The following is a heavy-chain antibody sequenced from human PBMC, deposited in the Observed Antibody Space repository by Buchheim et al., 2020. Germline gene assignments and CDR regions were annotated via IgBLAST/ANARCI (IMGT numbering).Heavy chain of an antibody. V-gene: IGHV3-33*01. CDR2: IWYDGSNK. CDR3: ASDLASEYRSSLYGKDV. D-gene: IGHD6-6*01. J-gene: IGHJ6*02. Sequence: QVQLVESGGGVVQPGRSLRLSCAASGFTFSSYGMHWVRQAPGKGLEWVAVIWYDGSNKYYADSVKGRFTISRDNSKNTLYLHMNRPRAASTVVYYCASDLASEYRSSLYGKDVWGQGTT. CDR1: GFTFSSYG.